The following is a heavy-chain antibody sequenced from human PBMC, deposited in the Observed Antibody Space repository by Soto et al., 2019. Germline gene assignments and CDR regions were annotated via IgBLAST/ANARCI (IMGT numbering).Heavy chain of an antibody. D-gene: IGHD3-22*01. CDR3: ARQIYDSDTGPNFQYYFDS. CDR1: GYSFAGCW. CDR2: IDPRDSQT. V-gene: IGHV5-10-1*01. Sequence: LKISCKGSGYSFAGCWITWVRQKPGKGLEWMGRIDPRDSQTYYSPSFRGHVTISVTKSITTVFLQWSSLRASDTAMYYCARQIYDSDTGPNFQYYFDSWGQGTPVTVSS. J-gene: IGHJ4*02.